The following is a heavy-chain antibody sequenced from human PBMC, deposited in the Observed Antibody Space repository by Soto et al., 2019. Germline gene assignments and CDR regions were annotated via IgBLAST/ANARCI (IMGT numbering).Heavy chain of an antibody. V-gene: IGHV1-69*06. J-gene: IGHJ4*02. Sequence: QEQLVQSGAEVKXXXXSVKVSCKASGGTFSYGISWVRRAPGQGLEWMGGIIPLSGTTKSAQQFQGRVTMTADISTNTAYMELSSLRSGDTAVYYCARQGFSGSYYAYWGQGTLVTVSS. CDR1: GGTFSYG. CDR2: IIPLSGTT. CDR3: ARQGFSGSYYAY. D-gene: IGHD1-26*01.